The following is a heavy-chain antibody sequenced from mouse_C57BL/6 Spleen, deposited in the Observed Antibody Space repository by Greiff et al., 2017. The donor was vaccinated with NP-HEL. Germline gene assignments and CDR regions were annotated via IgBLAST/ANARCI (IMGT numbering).Heavy chain of an antibody. CDR3: ARGGILGRNFAY. J-gene: IGHJ3*01. Sequence: QVQLQQPGAELVMPGASVKLSCKASGYTFTSYWMHWVKQRPGQGLEWIGEIDPSDSYTNYKQKFKGKSTLTVDKSSRTAYMQLRSMTSEDSAVYYCARGGILGRNFAYWGQGTLVTVSA. CDR1: GYTFTSYW. CDR2: IDPSDSYT. D-gene: IGHD3-1*01. V-gene: IGHV1-69*01.